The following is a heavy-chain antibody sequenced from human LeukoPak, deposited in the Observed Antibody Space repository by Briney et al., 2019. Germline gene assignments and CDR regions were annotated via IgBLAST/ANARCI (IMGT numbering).Heavy chain of an antibody. CDR2: TYYRCKRYN. J-gene: IGHJ4*02. D-gene: IGHD1-26*01. Sequence: SQTLSLTCAISGDSVSSNRAAWNWNSECPSRGLEWLGRTYYRCKRYNDSVVCVESRITGNPDTTKNQFPLQLNSVTPEPTALYYCARAGGSGSYSFYFDYWGQGTLVTVSS. V-gene: IGHV6-1*01. CDR3: ARAGGSGSYSFYFDY. CDR1: GDSVSSNRAA.